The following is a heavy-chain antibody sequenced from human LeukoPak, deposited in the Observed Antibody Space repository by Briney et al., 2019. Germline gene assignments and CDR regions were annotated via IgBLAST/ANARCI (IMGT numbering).Heavy chain of an antibody. D-gene: IGHD1-14*01. V-gene: IGHV1-69*05. Sequence: ASVNVSCKASGGTFSSYAISWVRQAPGQGLEWMGGIIPIFGTANYAQKFQGRVTITTDESTSTAYMELSSLRSEDTAVYYCARDMQGNRYYYMDVWGKGTTVTVSS. J-gene: IGHJ6*03. CDR3: ARDMQGNRYYYMDV. CDR2: IIPIFGTA. CDR1: GGTFSSYA.